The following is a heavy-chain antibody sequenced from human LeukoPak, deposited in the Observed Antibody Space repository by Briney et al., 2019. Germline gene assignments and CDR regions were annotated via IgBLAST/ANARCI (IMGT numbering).Heavy chain of an antibody. Sequence: GGSLRLSCAASGFTFSSYSMNWVRQAPGKWLEWVSSISSTSSYIDYADSVKGRFTISRDNAKNSLYLQMNSLRAEDTAVYYCARDTDYGDSGLDYWGQGTLVTVSS. CDR3: ARDTDYGDSGLDY. D-gene: IGHD4-17*01. CDR2: ISSTSSYI. J-gene: IGHJ4*02. CDR1: GFTFSSYS. V-gene: IGHV3-21*01.